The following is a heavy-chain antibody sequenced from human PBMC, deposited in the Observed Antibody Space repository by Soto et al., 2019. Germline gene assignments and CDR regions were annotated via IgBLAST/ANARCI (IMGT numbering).Heavy chain of an antibody. CDR2: IYYSGST. CDR1: GGSISSSSYY. Sequence: LSLTCTVSGGSISSSSYYWGWIRQPPGKGLEWIGSIYYSGSTYYNPSLKSRVTISVDTSKNQFSLKLSSVTAADTAVYYCASLAYSSSSTQEIPCFDPCGQGTLGTVSS. V-gene: IGHV4-39*01. CDR3: ASLAYSSSSTQEIPCFDP. J-gene: IGHJ5*02. D-gene: IGHD6-6*01.